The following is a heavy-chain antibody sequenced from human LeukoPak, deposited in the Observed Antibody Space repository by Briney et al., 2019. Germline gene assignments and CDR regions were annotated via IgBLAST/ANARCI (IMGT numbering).Heavy chain of an antibody. CDR2: ISVSGSRA. V-gene: IGHV3-23*01. CDR3: TKDHDGMHA. Sequence: GGSLRLSCAASGFTYSSNAMSWVREAPGKGLEWVSVISVSGSRAYYADFVKGRFTVSRDNSKNTVLLQMNSLRVEDTAVYYCTKDHDGMHAWGQGTTVTVSS. CDR1: GFTYSSNA. J-gene: IGHJ6*02.